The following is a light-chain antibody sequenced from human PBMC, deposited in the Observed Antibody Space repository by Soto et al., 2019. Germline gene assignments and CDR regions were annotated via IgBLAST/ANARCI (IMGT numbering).Light chain of an antibody. CDR2: AAS. Sequence: DIQLTQSPSFLSASVGDRVTITCRASRGISSYLAWYQQKPGKAPKLLIYAASTLHTGVPSRFSGSGSGTEFTLTISSLQPEDFATYSCLQHYSYPWTFGQGTKVDI. V-gene: IGKV1-9*01. CDR1: RGISSY. J-gene: IGKJ1*01. CDR3: LQHYSYPWT.